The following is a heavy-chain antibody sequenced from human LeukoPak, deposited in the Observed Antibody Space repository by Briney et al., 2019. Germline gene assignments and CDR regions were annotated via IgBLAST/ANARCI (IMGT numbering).Heavy chain of an antibody. J-gene: IGHJ4*02. Sequence: SETLSLTCTVSGGSISSYYWSWTRQPAGKGLEWIGRIYTSGSTNYNPSLKSRVTMSVDTSKNQFSLKLSSVTAADTAVYYCARPAWQWLVRGYFDYWGQGTLVTVSS. V-gene: IGHV4-4*07. D-gene: IGHD6-19*01. CDR3: ARPAWQWLVRGYFDY. CDR1: GGSISSYY. CDR2: IYTSGST.